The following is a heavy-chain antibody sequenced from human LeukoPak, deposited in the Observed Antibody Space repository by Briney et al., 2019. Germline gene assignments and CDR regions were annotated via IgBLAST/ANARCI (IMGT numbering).Heavy chain of an antibody. CDR2: INSGGSST. V-gene: IGHV3-74*01. CDR3: STCSGHAFDI. D-gene: IGHD3-10*01. CDR1: GFTFSSFW. Sequence: GGSLTLSCAASGFTFSSFWMHWLPQVPGKGLVWVSRINSGGSSTRHAPPVKGRFTISRDNAKIKLYGQMNSLRAEDKAVYYCSTCSGHAFDIWGRGTMVTVSS. J-gene: IGHJ3*02.